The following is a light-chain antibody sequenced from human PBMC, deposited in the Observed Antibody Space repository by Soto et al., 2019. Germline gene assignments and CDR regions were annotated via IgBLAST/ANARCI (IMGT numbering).Light chain of an antibody. V-gene: IGKV2-30*01. Sequence: EVVMTQSPLSLPVTLGQPASISCKSTQGLVYSDGNIYLNWFHQRPGQSPRRLIHKISDRDSGVPERFSGSGSGTDFTLEISRVEAEDVGIYYCMQGTHWPFTFGQGTKLEIK. CDR3: MQGTHWPFT. CDR2: KIS. J-gene: IGKJ2*01. CDR1: QGLVYSDGNIY.